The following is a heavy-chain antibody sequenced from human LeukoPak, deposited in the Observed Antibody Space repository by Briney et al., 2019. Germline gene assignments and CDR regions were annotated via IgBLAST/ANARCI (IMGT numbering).Heavy chain of an antibody. CDR2: IKSNNDGGTA. D-gene: IGHD3-22*01. Sequence: GGSLRLSCTASGLTFTTAWMSWVRQAPGKGLEWVGRIKSNNDGGTADFGAPVKDRFTMSRDDSRNTSYLQMNSLRTDDTAVYYCTTDRYYFDPWGQGTLVTVSS. V-gene: IGHV3-15*01. CDR3: TTDRYYFDP. J-gene: IGHJ5*02. CDR1: GLTFTTAW.